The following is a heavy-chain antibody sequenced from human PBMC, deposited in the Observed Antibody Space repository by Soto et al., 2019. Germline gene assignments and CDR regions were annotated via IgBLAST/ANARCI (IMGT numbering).Heavy chain of an antibody. CDR3: AHARYFDWLLPPYYFDY. J-gene: IGHJ4*02. CDR2: IYWDDDT. Sequence: PTLVNPTQTLTLTCTFSGFSLTTSGVGVGWIRQPPGKALEWLALIYWDDDTRYSPSLKNRLTITKDTSKNHVVLTMTNMDPVDTATYYCAHARYFDWLLPPYYFDYWGQGTLVTVSS. V-gene: IGHV2-5*02. D-gene: IGHD3-9*01. CDR1: GFSLTTSGVG.